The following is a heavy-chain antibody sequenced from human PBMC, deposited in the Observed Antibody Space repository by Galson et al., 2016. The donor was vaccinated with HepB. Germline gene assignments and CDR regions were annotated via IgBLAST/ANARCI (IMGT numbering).Heavy chain of an antibody. V-gene: IGHV3-30*18. CDR2: LSFDGTKE. J-gene: IGHJ6*02. CDR1: GFTFSNYA. D-gene: IGHD3-3*01. CDR3: AKEGASYHFLGGYPGINV. Sequence: SLRLSCAASGFTFSNYAMHWVRQAPGKGLEWVATLSFDGTKEHYADSLRGRFTISRDNSKNTFSLQMSSLRREDTALYYCAKEGASYHFLGGYPGINVWGQGTTVVVSS.